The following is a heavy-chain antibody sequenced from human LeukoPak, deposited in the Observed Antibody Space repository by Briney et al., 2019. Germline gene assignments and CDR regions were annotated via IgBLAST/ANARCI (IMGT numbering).Heavy chain of an antibody. CDR2: INWNGGST. V-gene: IGHV3-20*01. CDR3: ATGERNGWYVDY. CDR1: GFTFDDYC. Sequence: GGSLILSCAASGFTFDDYCLSWVRQAPGKGLEWVSTINWNGGSTGYADSVKGLFTISRDIAKHSLYLQMNCLIAAVTAVYDFATGERNGWYVDYWGQGTLVTVSS. D-gene: IGHD6-19*01. J-gene: IGHJ4*02.